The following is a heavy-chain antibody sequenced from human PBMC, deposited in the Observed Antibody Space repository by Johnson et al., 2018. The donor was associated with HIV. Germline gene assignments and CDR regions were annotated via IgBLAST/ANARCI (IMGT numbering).Heavy chain of an antibody. CDR1: GFILSHYG. CDR3: ARDGDDGDEADDTKGAFDI. D-gene: IGHD3-9*01. Sequence: LVESRGGLVQPGKCLRLSGTVSGFILSHYGMNWVRQAPGKGLEWVALISYDGIKTYYVDSVKARFTISRDDARNTLYLQMNSLRVEDTALYYCARDGDDGDEADDTKGAFDIWGQGTMVTVSS. CDR2: ISYDGIKT. J-gene: IGHJ3*02. V-gene: IGHV3-30*03.